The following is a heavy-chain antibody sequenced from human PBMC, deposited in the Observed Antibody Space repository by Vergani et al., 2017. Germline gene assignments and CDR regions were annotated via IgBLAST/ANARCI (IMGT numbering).Heavy chain of an antibody. D-gene: IGHD3-16*02. J-gene: IGHJ4*02. CDR1: GFSPSSNGVG. CDR2: LYWNDDK. Sequence: QITLKESGPTLVKPTQTLTLTCTFSGFSPSSNGVGVGCIRQPPGKALERLALLYWNDDKRYSPSLKTRDTRTNDTTKNQVVLTMTNMDPLDTATYHCAHLRLGELSTFDFWGQGTLVTVSS. V-gene: IGHV2-5*01. CDR3: AHLRLGELSTFDF.